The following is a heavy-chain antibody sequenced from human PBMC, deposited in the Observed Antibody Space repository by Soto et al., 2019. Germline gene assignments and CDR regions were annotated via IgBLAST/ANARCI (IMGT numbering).Heavy chain of an antibody. CDR2: IDPSDSYT. CDR1: GYSFTSYW. V-gene: IGHV5-10-1*01. Sequence: GESLKISCKGSGYSFTSYWISWVRQMPGKGLEWMGRIDPSDSYTNYSPSFQGHVTISADKSISTAYLQWSSLKASDTAMYYFVRLSDSSGYYAYYYGMDVWGQGTTVTVSS. D-gene: IGHD3-22*01. CDR3: VRLSDSSGYYAYYYGMDV. J-gene: IGHJ6*02.